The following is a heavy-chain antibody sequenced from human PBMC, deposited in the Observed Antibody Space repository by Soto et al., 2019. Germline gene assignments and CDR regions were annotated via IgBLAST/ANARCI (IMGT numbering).Heavy chain of an antibody. D-gene: IGHD4-17*01. CDR3: ARGGDYEG. Sequence: SETLSLTCAVYGGSFSGYYWRWVRQPPGKGLEWIGEINQSGSTNYNPSLKSRVTISIDTSKKQFSLNLSSVTAADTAVYYWARGGDYEGWGQGTLVTVSS. J-gene: IGHJ4*02. CDR2: INQSGST. V-gene: IGHV4-34*01. CDR1: GGSFSGYY.